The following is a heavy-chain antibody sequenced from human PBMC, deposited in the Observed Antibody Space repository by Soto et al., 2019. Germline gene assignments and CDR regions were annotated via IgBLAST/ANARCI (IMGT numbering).Heavy chain of an antibody. J-gene: IGHJ6*02. CDR3: ARHISTFRYYYYAMDV. V-gene: IGHV5-51*01. CDR1: GYTFTDYW. D-gene: IGHD2-2*01. CDR2: IYPGDSDT. Sequence: LGESLKISCKGSGYTFTDYWIGWVCQLPGKGLEWMGIIYPGDSDTRYSPSFQGHVTITVDKSTSTAYLQWNTLKASDTAMYYCARHISTFRYYYYAMDVWGQGTTVTVSS.